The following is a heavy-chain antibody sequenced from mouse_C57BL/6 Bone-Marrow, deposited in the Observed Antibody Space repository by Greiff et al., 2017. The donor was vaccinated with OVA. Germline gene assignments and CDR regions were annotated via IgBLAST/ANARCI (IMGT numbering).Heavy chain of an antibody. J-gene: IGHJ1*03. CDR2: IYPRSGNT. V-gene: IGHV1-81*01. Sequence: VQLKESGAELARPGASVKLSCKASGYTFTSYGISWVKQRTGQGLEWIGEIYPRSGNTYYNEKFKGKATLTADKSSSTAYMELRSLTSEDSAVYFCARSDLYYYGSSYYWYFDVWGTGTTVTVSS. D-gene: IGHD1-1*01. CDR3: ARSDLYYYGSSYYWYFDV. CDR1: GYTFTSYG.